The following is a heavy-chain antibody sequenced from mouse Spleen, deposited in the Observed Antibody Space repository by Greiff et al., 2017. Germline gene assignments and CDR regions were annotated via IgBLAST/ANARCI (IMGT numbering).Heavy chain of an antibody. J-gene: IGHJ1*01. Sequence: QVQLQQSGAELVRPGASVTLSCKASGYTFTDYEMHWVKQTPVHGLEWIGAIDPETGGTAYNQKFKGKAILTADKSSSTAYMELRSLTSEDSAVYYCTRWATTGYFDVWGAGTTVTVSS. D-gene: IGHD3-1*01. CDR2: IDPETGGT. CDR3: TRWATTGYFDV. V-gene: IGHV1-15*01. CDR1: GYTFTDYE.